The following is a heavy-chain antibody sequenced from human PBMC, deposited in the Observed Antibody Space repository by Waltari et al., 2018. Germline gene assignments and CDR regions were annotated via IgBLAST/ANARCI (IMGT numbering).Heavy chain of an antibody. J-gene: IGHJ5*02. CDR2: ILRDGINE. D-gene: IGHD2-21*02. Sequence: QVEVVESGGGVVQPGRSLRLSCAASGFTFRNFPMNWVRQAPGKGLGWVAFILRDGINEHYADSVEGRFTISRDDSKNTLYLQMNSLSVEDTAVYYCAREVSRDCRFDPWGQGTLVTVSS. CDR3: AREVSRDCRFDP. V-gene: IGHV3-30*01. CDR1: GFTFRNFP.